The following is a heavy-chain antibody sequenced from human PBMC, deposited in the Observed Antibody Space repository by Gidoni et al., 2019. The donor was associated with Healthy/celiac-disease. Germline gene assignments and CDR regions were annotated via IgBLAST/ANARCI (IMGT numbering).Heavy chain of an antibody. V-gene: IGHV4-59*01. CDR1: GGSISSYY. J-gene: IGHJ5*02. CDR3: ARTSDWFDP. CDR2: IYYSGST. D-gene: IGHD3-3*01. Sequence: QVQLQESGPGLVKPSETLALTCTVSGGSISSYYWSCIRRPPGKGLDWIGYIYYSGSTNCNPSLKSRVTISVDTSKNQFSLKLSSVTAADTAVYYCARTSDWFDPWGQGTLVTVSS.